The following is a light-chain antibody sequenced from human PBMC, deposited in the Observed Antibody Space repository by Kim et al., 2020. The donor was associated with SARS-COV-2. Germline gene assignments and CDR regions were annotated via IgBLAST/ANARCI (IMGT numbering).Light chain of an antibody. V-gene: IGLV2-8*01. J-gene: IGLJ1*01. CDR1: SSDVGGYNY. CDR2: EVS. CDR3: ISYAGSNSYV. Sequence: QSALTQPPSASGSPGQSVTISCTGTSSDVGGYNYVSWYQQHPGKAPKLMIYEVSKRPSGVPDRFSGSKSGNTASLTVSGLQPEDEADYYCISYAGSNSYVFGIGTKVTVL.